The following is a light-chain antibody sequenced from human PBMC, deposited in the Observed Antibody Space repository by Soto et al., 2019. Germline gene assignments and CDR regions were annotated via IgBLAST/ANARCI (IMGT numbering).Light chain of an antibody. CDR1: QSVSSN. CDR2: GAS. J-gene: IGKJ5*01. Sequence: IVMTQSPATLSASPGERAKLSCRASQSVSSNLAWYQQKPGQAPRLLMYGASTRATGIPARFSGSGSGTEFTLTISSLQPDDFATYYCQQYYRSSITFGQGTRLEIK. CDR3: QQYYRSSIT. V-gene: IGKV3-15*01.